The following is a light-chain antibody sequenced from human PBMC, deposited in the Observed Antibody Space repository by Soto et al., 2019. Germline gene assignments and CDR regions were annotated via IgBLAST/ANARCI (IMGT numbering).Light chain of an antibody. CDR3: QSYDSNNVV. V-gene: IGLV6-57*04. CDR2: KNN. Sequence: NFMLTQPHSVSESPGETVTISCTRSSGGIASNHVQWYQQRPGSAPTTVIYKNNQRPSGVPDRFSGSIDSSSNSASLTISGLKTEDEADYYCQSYDSNNVVFGGGTKLTV. CDR1: SGGIASNH. J-gene: IGLJ2*01.